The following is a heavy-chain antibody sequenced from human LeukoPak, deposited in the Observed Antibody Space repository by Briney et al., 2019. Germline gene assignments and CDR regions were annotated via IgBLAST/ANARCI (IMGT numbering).Heavy chain of an antibody. CDR1: GFTFSSHG. V-gene: IGHV3-30*02. J-gene: IGHJ5*02. D-gene: IGHD6-13*01. CDR2: IRYDGSQK. CDR3: AKCPGIAAAGHNWFDP. Sequence: PGGSLRLSCAASGFTFSSHGMHWVRQAPGRGLEWVAFIRYDGSQKYYGDSVKGRFTISRDNSKNTLYLQMNSLRAEDTAVYYCAKCPGIAAAGHNWFDPWGQGTLVTVSS.